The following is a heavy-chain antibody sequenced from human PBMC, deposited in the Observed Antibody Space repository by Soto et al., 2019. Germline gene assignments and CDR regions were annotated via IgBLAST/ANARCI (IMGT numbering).Heavy chain of an antibody. J-gene: IGHJ5*02. V-gene: IGHV1-69*12. D-gene: IGHD3-3*01. CDR1: GGTFGNSA. Sequence: QVQLVQSGAEVKKPGSSVNVSCKTSGGTFGNSAVTWVRQAPGQGLEWLGGIVPMFGTANYAQKFQGRVTITAXDXTVXAYMELNSLKTDDTAVYYCARDGDPQSAFWSGPLGGGRFDPWGQGTLVTVSS. CDR3: ARDGDPQSAFWSGPLGGGRFDP. CDR2: IVPMFGTA.